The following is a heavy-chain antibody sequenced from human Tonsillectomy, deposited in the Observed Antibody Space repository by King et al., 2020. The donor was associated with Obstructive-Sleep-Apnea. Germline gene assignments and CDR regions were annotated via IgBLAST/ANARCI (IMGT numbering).Heavy chain of an antibody. J-gene: IGHJ4*02. CDR2: IYYNGNT. V-gene: IGHV4-39*07. D-gene: IGHD4-17*01. CDR1: GGSISTTTYT. CDR3: ARGDYNYFDY. Sequence: QLQESGPLLVKPSEMLSLTCTVSGGSISTTTYTWGWIRQPPGKGLEWIGSIYYNGNTYYNPALKGRITISVATSRTQFSLKLTSVTAADTAVYYCARGDYNYFDYWGQGTLVTVSS.